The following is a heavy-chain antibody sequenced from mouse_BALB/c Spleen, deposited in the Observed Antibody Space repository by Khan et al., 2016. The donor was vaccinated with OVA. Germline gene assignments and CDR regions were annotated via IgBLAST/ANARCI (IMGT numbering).Heavy chain of an antibody. CDR2: INPKNGIT. J-gene: IGHJ4*01. CDR1: GYTFTEYT. Sequence: VQLKQSGPELVKPGASVKISCKTSGYTFTEYTLHWVKQSHGKSLEWIGVINPKNGITSYNQKFKGKATLSVEKSSSTAYMEFRSLTSEDSAVYYCARDARRCWGQGTSVTVSS. V-gene: IGHV1-18*01. CDR3: ARDARRC.